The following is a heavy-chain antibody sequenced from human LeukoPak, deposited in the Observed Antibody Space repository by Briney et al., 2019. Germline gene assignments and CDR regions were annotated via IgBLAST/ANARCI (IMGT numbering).Heavy chain of an antibody. CDR1: GFTFSSYW. Sequence: GGSLRLSCAASGFTFSSYWMSWVRQAPGKGLEWVANIKQDGNEKYYVDSVKGRFTISRDNAKNSLYLLMNSLRAEDTAVYYCARDLGRWLQLSHCFDYWGQGTLVTVSS. CDR3: ARDLGRWLQLSHCFDY. J-gene: IGHJ4*02. CDR2: IKQDGNEK. D-gene: IGHD5-24*01. V-gene: IGHV3-7*01.